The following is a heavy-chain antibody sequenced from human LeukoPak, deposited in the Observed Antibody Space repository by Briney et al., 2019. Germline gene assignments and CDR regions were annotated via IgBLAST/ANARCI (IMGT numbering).Heavy chain of an antibody. J-gene: IGHJ4*02. CDR1: GGSISSSSYY. CDR3: AKGGDYGDYDATPFDY. CDR2: IYYSGST. Sequence: SETLSLTCTVSGGSISSSSYYWGWIRQPPGKGLEWIGSIYYSGSTYYNPSLKSRVTISVDTSKNQFSLKLSSVTAADTAVYYCAKGGDYGDYDATPFDYWGQGTLVTVSS. D-gene: IGHD4-17*01. V-gene: IGHV4-39*07.